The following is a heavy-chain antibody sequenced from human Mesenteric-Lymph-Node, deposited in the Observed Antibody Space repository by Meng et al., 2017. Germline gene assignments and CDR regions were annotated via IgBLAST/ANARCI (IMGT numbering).Heavy chain of an antibody. CDR2: IYTRGST. CDR1: GGSISSYY. D-gene: IGHD2-15*01. J-gene: IGHJ1*01. CDR3: AISQYCSGGSCYGEYFQH. V-gene: IGHV4-4*07. Sequence: SETLSLTCTVSGGSISSYYWSWIRQPAGKGLEWIGRIYTRGSTNYNPSLKSRVTMSVDTSKNQFSLKLSSVTAADTAVYYCAISQYCSGGSCYGEYFQHWGQGTLVTVSS.